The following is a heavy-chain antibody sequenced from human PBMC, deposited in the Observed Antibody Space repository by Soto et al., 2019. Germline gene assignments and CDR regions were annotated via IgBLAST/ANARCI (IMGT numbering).Heavy chain of an antibody. Sequence: QVQLVQSGAEVKKPGSSVKVSCKASGGTFSSYAISWVRQAPGQGLEWMGGIIPIFGTANYAQKFQGRVTITADESTSTAYMELSSLRSEDTAVYYCARGGVVVPAAMVSHYYYGMDVWGQGTTVTVSS. J-gene: IGHJ6*02. CDR1: GGTFSSYA. CDR2: IIPIFGTA. D-gene: IGHD2-2*01. V-gene: IGHV1-69*01. CDR3: ARGGVVVPAAMVSHYYYGMDV.